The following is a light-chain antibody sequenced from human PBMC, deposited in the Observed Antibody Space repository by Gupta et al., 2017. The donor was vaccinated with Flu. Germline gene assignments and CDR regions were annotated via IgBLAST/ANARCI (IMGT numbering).Light chain of an antibody. J-gene: IGLJ3*02. CDR1: SNNVGNQG. Sequence: QAGLTQPPSVSKGLRQTATFTCTGNSNNVGNQGAVWLQQYQGPPPTLMSDKNGNRPEGISERYAASRAGNTASPNMVGLQPEDEADYYGSAWDSSIYMGLFGGGTKLTVL. CDR2: KNG. V-gene: IGLV10-54*04. CDR3: SAWDSSIYMGL.